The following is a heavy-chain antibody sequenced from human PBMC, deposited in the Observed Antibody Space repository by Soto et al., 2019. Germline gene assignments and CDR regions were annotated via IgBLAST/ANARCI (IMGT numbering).Heavy chain of an antibody. J-gene: IGHJ4*02. Sequence: PSETLCLTCFVSNFSITYGFQRGWLRQSPGKGLGWIATIYHSGSTYYNPSLKSRLTISVDTSKNQFSLRLTCVTAADTSVYYCPRICSTPRIKVGVYWGQGKMVTVSS. V-gene: IGHV4-38-2*01. CDR1: NFSITYGFQ. D-gene: IGHD2-8*01. CDR3: PRICSTPRIKVGVY. CDR2: IYHSGST.